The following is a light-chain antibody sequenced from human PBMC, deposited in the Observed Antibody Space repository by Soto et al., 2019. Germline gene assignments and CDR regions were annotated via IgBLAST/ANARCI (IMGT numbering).Light chain of an antibody. V-gene: IGKV1-39*01. CDR2: GAS. CDR1: QNIDIY. Sequence: DIQMTQSPSSLSASVGDRVTITCRASQNIDIYLHWYQQKPGTAPKLLIYGASSLQSGVPSRFSGSGSGTDFTLTIRSLHPEDFATYYCQHPSNTPRTFGGGNKVEIK. CDR3: QHPSNTPRT. J-gene: IGKJ4*01.